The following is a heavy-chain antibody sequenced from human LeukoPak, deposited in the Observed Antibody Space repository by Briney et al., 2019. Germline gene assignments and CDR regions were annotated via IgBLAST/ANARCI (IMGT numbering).Heavy chain of an antibody. J-gene: IGHJ6*02. CDR2: IWYDGSNK. V-gene: IGHV3-33*01. CDR1: GFTFSSYG. Sequence: PGRSLRLSCAASGFTFSSYGMHWVRQAPGKGLEWVALIWYDGSNKYYADSVKGRRFTISRDNSKNTLYLQMNSLRAEDTAVYYCARDRWYDLARIYYGVDVWGQGTTVTVSS. CDR3: ARDRWYDLARIYYGVDV. D-gene: IGHD2-15*01.